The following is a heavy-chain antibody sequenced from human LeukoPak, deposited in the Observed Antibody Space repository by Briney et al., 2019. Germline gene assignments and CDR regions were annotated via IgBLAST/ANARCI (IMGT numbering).Heavy chain of an antibody. CDR3: AKGQELDDGVFDS. CDR1: GFTFSTYY. CDR2: ITGSSSYI. J-gene: IGHJ4*02. Sequence: GGSLRLSCAASGFTFSTYYMNWVRQAPGKGLEWVSFITGSSSYIYYTDSVKGRFTISRDNSKNTLYLQLNSLRVEDTAIYYCAKGQELDDGVFDSWGQGTLVTVSS. D-gene: IGHD1-1*01. V-gene: IGHV3-21*04.